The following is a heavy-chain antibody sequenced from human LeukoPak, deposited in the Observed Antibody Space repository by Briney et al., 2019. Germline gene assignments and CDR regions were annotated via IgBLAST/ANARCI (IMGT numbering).Heavy chain of an antibody. CDR1: GFNVISNY. J-gene: IGHJ5*02. V-gene: IGHV3-66*01. CDR2: IYSGGST. Sequence: GGSLRLSCAVSGFNVISNYMSWVRQAPGKGLEWVSVIYSGGSTYYAASVKGRFTISRDRTKNMLYLQMNNLRAEDTATYYCAIIHSYGHAWGQGTLVTVSS. D-gene: IGHD3-10*01. CDR3: AIIHSYGHA.